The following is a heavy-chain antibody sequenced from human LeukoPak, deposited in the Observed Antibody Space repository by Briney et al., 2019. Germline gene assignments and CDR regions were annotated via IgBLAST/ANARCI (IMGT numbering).Heavy chain of an antibody. CDR1: GGTFSSYA. V-gene: IGHV1-69*13. CDR2: IIPIFGTA. J-gene: IGHJ5*02. Sequence: ASVKVSCKASGGTFSSYAISWVGQAPGPGLEWMGGIIPIFGTANYAQKFPARVTITADESTSTAYMELSSLRSEDTAVYYCAREDQIRYFDWSRLGWFDPWGQGTLVTVSS. CDR3: AREDQIRYFDWSRLGWFDP. D-gene: IGHD3-9*01.